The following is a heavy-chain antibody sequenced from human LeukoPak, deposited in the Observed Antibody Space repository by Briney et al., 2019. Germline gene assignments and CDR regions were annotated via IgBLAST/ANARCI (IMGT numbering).Heavy chain of an antibody. J-gene: IGHJ4*02. Sequence: ASVKVSRKASGYTFTSYGISWVRQAPGQGLEWMGWISAYNGNTNYAQKLQGRVTMTTHTSTSTAYMELRSLRSDDTAVYYCARDLIAAAGSYFVYWGQGTLVTVSS. D-gene: IGHD6-13*01. CDR3: ARDLIAAAGSYFVY. CDR1: GYTFTSYG. CDR2: ISAYNGNT. V-gene: IGHV1-18*04.